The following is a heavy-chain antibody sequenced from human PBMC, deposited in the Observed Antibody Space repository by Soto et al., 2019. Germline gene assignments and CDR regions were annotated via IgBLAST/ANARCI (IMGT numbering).Heavy chain of an antibody. V-gene: IGHV3-30-3*01. Sequence: QVQLVESGGGVAQPGGSLRLSCTASGFTLSNYAMHWVRQAPGKGLEWVAVTSYDGTNKYDADSVKGRFTISRDNSKNTLFLEMNILKSEDTAVYHCARGDGAFDIWGQGTMVIFSS. CDR1: GFTLSNYA. J-gene: IGHJ3*02. CDR3: ARGDGAFDI. CDR2: TSYDGTNK.